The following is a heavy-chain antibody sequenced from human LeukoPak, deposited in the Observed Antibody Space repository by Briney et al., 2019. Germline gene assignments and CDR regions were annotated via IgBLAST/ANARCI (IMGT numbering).Heavy chain of an antibody. CDR3: ASTRDIVVVVAATEFDY. V-gene: IGHV4-61*02. D-gene: IGHD2-15*01. Sequence: PSQTLSLTCTVSGGSISSGSYYWSWIRQPAGKGLEWIGRIYTSGSTNHNPSLKSRVTISVDTSKNQFSLKLSSVTAADTAVYYCASTRDIVVVVAATEFDYWGQGTLVTVSS. CDR2: IYTSGST. J-gene: IGHJ4*02. CDR1: GGSISSGSYY.